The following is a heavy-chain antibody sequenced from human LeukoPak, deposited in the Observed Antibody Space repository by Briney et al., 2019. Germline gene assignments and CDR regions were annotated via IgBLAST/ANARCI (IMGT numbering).Heavy chain of an antibody. J-gene: IGHJ5*02. D-gene: IGHD3-9*01. Sequence: GGSLRLSCAASGFTFSSYAMSWFRQAPGKGLEWASAISGSGGSTYYADSVKGRFTISRDNSKNTLYLQMNSLRAEDTAVYYCAKDAKDYDILTGAFDPWGQGTLVTVSS. CDR1: GFTFSSYA. V-gene: IGHV3-23*01. CDR2: ISGSGGST. CDR3: AKDAKDYDILTGAFDP.